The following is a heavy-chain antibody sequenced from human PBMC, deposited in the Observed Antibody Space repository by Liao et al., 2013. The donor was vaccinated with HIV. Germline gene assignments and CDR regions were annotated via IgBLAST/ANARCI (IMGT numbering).Heavy chain of an antibody. Sequence: QVQLQQWGAGLLKPSETLSLTCAVYGGSFSGYYWSWIRQPPGKGLEWIGEINHSGRTNYSPSLKSRVTISVDTSKNQFSLRLSSLTAADTAVYYCARGSGYSYGRRGDYWGQGTLVTVSS. CDR3: ARGSGYSYGRRGDY. CDR1: GGSFSGYY. CDR2: INHSGRT. V-gene: IGHV4-34*01. D-gene: IGHD5-18*01. J-gene: IGHJ4*02.